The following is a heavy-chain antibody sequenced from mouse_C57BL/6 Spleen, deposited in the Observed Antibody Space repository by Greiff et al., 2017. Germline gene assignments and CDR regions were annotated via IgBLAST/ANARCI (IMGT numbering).Heavy chain of an antibody. CDR2: IYPGDGDT. CDR1: GYAFSSSW. CDR3: ARGGDYNSWCAY. D-gene: IGHD2-4*01. J-gene: IGHJ3*01. V-gene: IGHV1-82*01. Sequence: VQLQQSGPELVKPGASVQISCKASGYAFSSSWMNWVKQRPGKGLEWIGRIYPGDGDTNYNGQFKGKATLTADKSSSTAYMQLSSLTSEDSAVYFCARGGDYNSWCAYWGQGTLVTVSA.